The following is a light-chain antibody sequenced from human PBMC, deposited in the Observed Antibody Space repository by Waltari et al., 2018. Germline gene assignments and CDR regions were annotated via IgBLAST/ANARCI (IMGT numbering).Light chain of an antibody. J-gene: IGLJ3*02. Sequence: QSALTQPASVSGSPGQSITISCTGTSSDFESPNLLTWFQQRPGKAPKLLIFEVTQRPSGISDRCSGSRSGPTASLTISGLQAEDEADYYCCSYAGRATFAWVFGGGTKLTVL. V-gene: IGLV2-23*02. CDR3: CSYAGRATFAWV. CDR1: SSDFESPNL. CDR2: EVT.